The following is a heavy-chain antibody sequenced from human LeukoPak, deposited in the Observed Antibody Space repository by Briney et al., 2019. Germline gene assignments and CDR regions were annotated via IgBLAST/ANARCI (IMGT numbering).Heavy chain of an antibody. CDR1: GFTLSLYW. CDR3: ARGRDGYNLEYYYYYYMDV. CDR2: IKEDGSEK. J-gene: IGHJ6*03. D-gene: IGHD5-24*01. Sequence: GGSLRLSCSASGFTLSLYWMTWVRQAPGKGLEWVASIKEDGSEKSYVDSVKGRFTISRDNAKNSLYLQMNSLRAEDTAVYYCARGRDGYNLEYYYYYYMDVWGKGTTVTVSS. V-gene: IGHV3-7*01.